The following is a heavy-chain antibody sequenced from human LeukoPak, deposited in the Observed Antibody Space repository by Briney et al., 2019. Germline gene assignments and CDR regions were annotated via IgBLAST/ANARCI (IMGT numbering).Heavy chain of an antibody. J-gene: IGHJ5*02. D-gene: IGHD6-13*01. CDR1: GFRFSGYG. CDR3: AKGAGWQQLVGWFDP. V-gene: IGHV3-30*18. CDR2: ISYDESDK. Sequence: PGRSLRLSCAASGFRFSGYGMHGVRQAPGKGLEWVAVISYDESDKYYADSVKGRFTISRDNSKSTLYLQMNSLRVDDTAVYYCAKGAGWQQLVGWFDPWGQGTLVTVSS.